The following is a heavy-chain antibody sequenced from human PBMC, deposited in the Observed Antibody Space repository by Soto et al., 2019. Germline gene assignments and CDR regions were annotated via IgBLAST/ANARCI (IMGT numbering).Heavy chain of an antibody. J-gene: IGHJ4*02. D-gene: IGHD6-6*01. Sequence: EVQLVETGGGLIQPGGSLRLSCADSGFTVSSNYMHWVRQAPGKGLEWLSIIYSDGTTYYADSVKGRFTISRDNFKNTLYLQMNNLRAEDTAVYYCALLSNWGQGTLVTVSS. CDR2: IYSDGTT. CDR3: ALLSN. V-gene: IGHV3-53*02. CDR1: GFTVSSNY.